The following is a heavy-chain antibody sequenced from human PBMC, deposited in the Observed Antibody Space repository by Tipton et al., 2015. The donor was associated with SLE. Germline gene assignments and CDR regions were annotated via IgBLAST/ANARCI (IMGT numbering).Heavy chain of an antibody. CDR1: GGSISSHY. D-gene: IGHD6-19*01. CDR2: IYYSGST. Sequence: TLSLTCTVSGGSISSHYWSWIRQPPGKGLEWIGYIYYSGSTYYNPSLKSRVTISVDTSKNQFSLKLNSVTPEDTAVYYCARDLSSGWDRWGQGTLVTVSS. CDR3: ARDLSSGWDR. V-gene: IGHV4-59*11. J-gene: IGHJ5*02.